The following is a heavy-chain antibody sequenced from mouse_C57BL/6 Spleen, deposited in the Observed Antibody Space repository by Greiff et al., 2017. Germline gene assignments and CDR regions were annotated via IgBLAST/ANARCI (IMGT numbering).Heavy chain of an antibody. D-gene: IGHD2-4*01. J-gene: IGHJ4*01. Sequence: EVKLKQSGPELVKPGASVKISCKASGYTFTDYYMNWVKQSHGKSLEWIGDINPNNGGTSYNQKFKGKATLTVDKSSSTAYMELRSLTSEDSAVYYCASPIYYDYYYAMDYWGQGTSVTVSS. V-gene: IGHV1-26*01. CDR2: INPNNGGT. CDR3: ASPIYYDYYYAMDY. CDR1: GYTFTDYY.